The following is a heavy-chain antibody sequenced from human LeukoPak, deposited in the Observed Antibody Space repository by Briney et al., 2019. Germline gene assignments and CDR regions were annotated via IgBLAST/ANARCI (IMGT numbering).Heavy chain of an antibody. CDR3: ARDGDLAPAVPFDC. V-gene: IGHV3-48*03. Sequence: PGGSLRLSCAASGFTFSSYEMNWVRQAPGKGLEWVSYISSSGGTIYYADSVKGRFTISRDNAKNSLYLQMNSLRAEDTAVYYCARDGDLAPAVPFDCWGQRTLVTVSS. J-gene: IGHJ4*02. CDR1: GFTFSSYE. CDR2: ISSSGGTI. D-gene: IGHD6-25*01.